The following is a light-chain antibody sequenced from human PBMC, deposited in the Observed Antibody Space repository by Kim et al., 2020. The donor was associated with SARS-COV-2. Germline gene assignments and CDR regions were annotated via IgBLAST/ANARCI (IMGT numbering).Light chain of an antibody. V-gene: IGLV7-43*01. Sequence: GGTVILTCASSTGAVTSHFYANWFQQKPGQPPRSLIFDVSNKHPWTPARFSGSLVGGKAALTVSGVQPEDEADYYCLLNYGGVQWVFGGGTKLTVL. CDR1: TGAVTSHFY. CDR2: DVS. CDR3: LLNYGGVQWV. J-gene: IGLJ3*02.